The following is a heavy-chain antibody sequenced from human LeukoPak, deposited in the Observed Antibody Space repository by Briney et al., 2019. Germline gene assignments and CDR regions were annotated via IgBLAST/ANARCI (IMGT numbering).Heavy chain of an antibody. CDR3: ARGTYYYGSGSYYNDTIHYYYYYMDV. CDR2: FYYSGST. V-gene: IGHV4-59*01. D-gene: IGHD3-10*01. CDR1: GGSISSYY. J-gene: IGHJ6*03. Sequence: SETLSLTCTVSGGSISSYYWSWIRQPPGKGLEWIGYFYYSGSTNYNPSLKSRVTISVDTSKNQFSLKLSSVTAADTAVYYCARGTYYYGSGSYYNDTIHYYYYYMDVWGKGTTVTVSS.